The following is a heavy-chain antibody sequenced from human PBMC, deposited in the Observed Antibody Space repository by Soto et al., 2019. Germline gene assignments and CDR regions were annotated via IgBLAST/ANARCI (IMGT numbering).Heavy chain of an antibody. D-gene: IGHD3-22*01. V-gene: IGHV3-30*18. CDR1: GFTFSSYG. CDR2: ISYDGSNK. Sequence: GGSLRLSCAASGFTFSSYGMHWVRQAPGKGLEWVAVISYDGSNKYYADSVKGRFTISRDNSKNTLYLQMNSLRAEDTAVYYCAKDLLRYDSSGYYYYYGMDVWGQGTTVTVSS. CDR3: AKDLLRYDSSGYYYYYGMDV. J-gene: IGHJ6*02.